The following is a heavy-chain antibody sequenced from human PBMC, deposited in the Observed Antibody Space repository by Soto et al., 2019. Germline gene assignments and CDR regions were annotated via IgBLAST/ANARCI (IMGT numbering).Heavy chain of an antibody. CDR2: IYYRGNT. V-gene: IGHV4-39*01. Sequence: QLQLQESGPGLVKPSETLSLTCSVSGDSINSDNYYWGWIRQPPGKGLEWIGCIYYRGNTYYNPSLKSRVTISLDKSKSPFSLKLNSVTAADSAVYFCARLEGLATISYYFDYWGQGTLVTVSS. J-gene: IGHJ4*02. CDR3: ARLEGLATISYYFDY. CDR1: GDSINSDNYY. D-gene: IGHD3-9*01.